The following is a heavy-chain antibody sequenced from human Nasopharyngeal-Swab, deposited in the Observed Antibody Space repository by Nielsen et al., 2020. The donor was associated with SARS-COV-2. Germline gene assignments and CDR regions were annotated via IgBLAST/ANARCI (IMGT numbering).Heavy chain of an antibody. CDR3: ARGNGAFDY. Sequence: SETLSLTCAVYGGSFSGYYWSFLLPPPGPCLAWIGQINHSGSTNYNPSLKSRVTISVDTSKNQFSLKLSSVTAADTAVYYCARGNGAFDYWGQGTLVTVSS. V-gene: IGHV4-34*01. D-gene: IGHD4-17*01. CDR2: INHSGST. CDR1: GGSFSGYY. J-gene: IGHJ4*02.